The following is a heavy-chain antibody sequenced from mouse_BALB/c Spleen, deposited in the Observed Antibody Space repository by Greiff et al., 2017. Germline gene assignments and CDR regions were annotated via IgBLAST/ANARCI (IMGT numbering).Heavy chain of an antibody. V-gene: IGHV2-9*02. CDR3: ARERGNGAMDY. J-gene: IGHJ4*01. Sequence: VQLVESGPGLVAPSQSLSITCTVSGFSLTSYGVHWVRQPPGKGLEWLGVIWAGGSTNYNSALMSRLSISKDNSTSQVFLKMNSRQTDDTAMYYCARERGNGAMDYWGQGTSVTVSS. CDR2: IWAGGST. D-gene: IGHD1-1*02. CDR1: GFSLTSYG.